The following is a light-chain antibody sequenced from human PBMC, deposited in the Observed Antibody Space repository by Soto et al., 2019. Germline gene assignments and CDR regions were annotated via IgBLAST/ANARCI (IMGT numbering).Light chain of an antibody. J-gene: IGKJ2*01. CDR2: AAS. CDR3: QQSYTTVYS. CDR1: RSISTY. Sequence: DIQMTQSPSSLSASVGDRVTITCRASRSISTYLNWYQQKPGKAPKLLIYAASSLQSGVPSRFSGSGSGTDFSLTITSLQPDDSATYYCQQSYTTVYSFGQGTKVDIK. V-gene: IGKV1-39*01.